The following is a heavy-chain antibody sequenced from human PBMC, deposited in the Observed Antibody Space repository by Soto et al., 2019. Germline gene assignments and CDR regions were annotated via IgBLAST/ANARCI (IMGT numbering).Heavy chain of an antibody. Sequence: QVQLVQSGAEVKKPGASVKVSCKASGYTLTNYDMHWVRQAPGQGLEWMGIFNPRGGSTSLAQKFQGRVTMTWDTPTTTVYMEVSSLTSEDTAVYYCARAATAVELPYDYWGQGTLVTVSS. J-gene: IGHJ4*02. CDR1: GYTLTNYD. CDR2: FNPRGGST. CDR3: ARAATAVELPYDY. D-gene: IGHD1-7*01. V-gene: IGHV1-46*01.